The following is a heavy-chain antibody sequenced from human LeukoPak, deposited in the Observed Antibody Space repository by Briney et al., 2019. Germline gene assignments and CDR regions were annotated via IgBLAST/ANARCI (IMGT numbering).Heavy chain of an antibody. CDR1: GFTFSDYY. CDR3: AKARSRDGYNYADY. Sequence: GGSLRLSCAASGFTFSDYYMSWIRQAPGKGLEWVSYISDSGNANHYADSVKGRFTISRDNAKNSLYLQMDSLRAEDTAVYYCAKARSRDGYNYADYWGQGTLVTVSS. V-gene: IGHV3-11*01. CDR2: ISDSGNAN. J-gene: IGHJ4*02. D-gene: IGHD5-24*01.